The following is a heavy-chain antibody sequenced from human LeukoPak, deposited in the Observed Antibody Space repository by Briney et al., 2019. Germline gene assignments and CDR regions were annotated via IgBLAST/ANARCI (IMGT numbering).Heavy chain of an antibody. CDR1: GGSISSGSYY. V-gene: IGHV4-61*02. Sequence: PSETLSLTCTVSGGSISSGSYYWSWIRQPAGKGLEWIGRIYTSGSTNYNPSLKSRVTISVDTSKNQFSLKLSSVTAADTAVYCCARGGSGYYYYWGQGTLVTVSS. D-gene: IGHD3-22*01. CDR3: ARGGSGYYYY. J-gene: IGHJ4*02. CDR2: IYTSGST.